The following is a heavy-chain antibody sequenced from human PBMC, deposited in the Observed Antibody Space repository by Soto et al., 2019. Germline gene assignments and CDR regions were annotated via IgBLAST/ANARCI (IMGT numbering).Heavy chain of an antibody. CDR2: ISYDGSNK. D-gene: IGHD6-19*01. Sequence: QVQLVESGGGVVQPGRSLRLSCAASGFTFSSYAMHWVRQAPGKGLEWVAVISYDGSNKYYADSVKGRFTISRDNSKNTXXLQMNSLRAEDTAVYYCARGINGGSVAGSGRWFDHWGQGTLVTVSS. V-gene: IGHV3-30-3*01. CDR1: GFTFSSYA. J-gene: IGHJ5*02. CDR3: ARGINGGSVAGSGRWFDH.